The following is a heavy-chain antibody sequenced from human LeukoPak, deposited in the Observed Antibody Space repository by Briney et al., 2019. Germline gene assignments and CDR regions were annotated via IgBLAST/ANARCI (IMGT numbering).Heavy chain of an antibody. J-gene: IGHJ4*02. D-gene: IGHD2/OR15-2a*01. CDR2: ISYDGSNK. V-gene: IGHV3-30*03. CDR1: GFTFSSYG. Sequence: GGSLRHSCAASGFTFSSYGMHWVRQAPGKGLEWVAVISYDGSNKYYADSVKGRFTISRDNSKNTLYLQMNSLRAEDTAVYYCARGNFYWGQGTLVTVSS. CDR3: ARGNFY.